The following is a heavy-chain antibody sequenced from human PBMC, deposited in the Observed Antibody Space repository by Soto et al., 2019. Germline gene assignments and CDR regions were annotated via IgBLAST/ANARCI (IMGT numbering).Heavy chain of an antibody. D-gene: IGHD3-22*01. CDR1: GFTFSSYA. CDR3: VKEGGYYDSSGYFDY. V-gene: IGHV3-64D*08. Sequence: GSLRLSCSASGFTFSSYAMHWVRQAPGKGLEYVSAISSNGGSTYYADSVKGRFTISRDNSKNTLNLQMSSLRAEDTAVYYCVKEGGYYDSSGYFDYWGQGTLVTVSS. J-gene: IGHJ4*02. CDR2: ISSNGGST.